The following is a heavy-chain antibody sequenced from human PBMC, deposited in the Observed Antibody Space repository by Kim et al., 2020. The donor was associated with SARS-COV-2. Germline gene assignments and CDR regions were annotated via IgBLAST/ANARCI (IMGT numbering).Heavy chain of an antibody. J-gene: IGHJ6*02. CDR2: ISGSGGST. V-gene: IGHV3-23*01. CDR3: AKTSGEKGGGSYLRPMDV. D-gene: IGHD1-26*01. Sequence: GGSLRLSCAASGFTFSSCGMSWVRQAPGKGLEWVSAISGSGGSTYYADSVKGRFTISRDNSKNTLYLQMNSLGAEDTAVYYCAKTSGEKGGGSYLRPMDVWGRGTTVTVSS. CDR1: GFTFSSCG.